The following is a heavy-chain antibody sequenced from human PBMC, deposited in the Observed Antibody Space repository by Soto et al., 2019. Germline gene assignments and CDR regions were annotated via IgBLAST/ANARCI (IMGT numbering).Heavy chain of an antibody. CDR3: AAGQVSANAYGSVPPYRFYGMDV. D-gene: IGHD3-10*01. CDR1: GDSVTGSSYY. CDR2: IYYGDFT. Sequence: SETLSLTCTVSGDSVTGSSYYWSWVRQSPGKGLEWIAYIYYGDFTKYSPSLKSRVAISADASKKQFSLQLISVTAADTAVYFCAAGQVSANAYGSVPPYRFYGMDVWGQGTTVTVSS. V-gene: IGHV4-61*01. J-gene: IGHJ6*02.